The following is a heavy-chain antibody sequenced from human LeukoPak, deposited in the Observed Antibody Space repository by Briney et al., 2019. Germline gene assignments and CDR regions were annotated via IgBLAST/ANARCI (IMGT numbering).Heavy chain of an antibody. Sequence: PSGTLSLTCAVSDGSISSSDWWHWVRQPPGKGLEWIGEIFHSGSTNYNPSLKSRVTMSVDKSKNQFSLKLTSVTAADTAVYYCASVKDWCFNLWGRGTLVTVSS. CDR1: DGSISSSDW. V-gene: IGHV4-4*02. J-gene: IGHJ2*01. CDR3: ASVKDWCFNL. CDR2: IFHSGST.